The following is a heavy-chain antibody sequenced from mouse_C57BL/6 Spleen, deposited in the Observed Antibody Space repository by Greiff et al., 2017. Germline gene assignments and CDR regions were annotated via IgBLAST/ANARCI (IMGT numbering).Heavy chain of an antibody. CDR2: IWSGGST. V-gene: IGHV2-2*01. CDR1: GFSLTSYG. J-gene: IGHJ4*01. Sequence: VQRVESGPGLVQPSQSLSITCTVSGFSLTSYGVHWVRQSPGKGLEWLGVIWSGGSTDYNAAFISRLSISKDNSKSQVFFKMNSLQADDTAIYYCARKGTTVVGSYYAMDYWGQGTSVTVSS. D-gene: IGHD1-1*01. CDR3: ARKGTTVVGSYYAMDY.